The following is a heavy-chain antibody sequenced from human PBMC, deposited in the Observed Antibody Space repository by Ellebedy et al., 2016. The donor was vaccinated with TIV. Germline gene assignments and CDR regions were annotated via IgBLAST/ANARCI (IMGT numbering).Heavy chain of an antibody. CDR1: GYTFDNYG. V-gene: IGHV1-69*10. CDR2: IIPFRGLT. J-gene: IGHJ5*02. CDR3: ARGVALDNSGQNWLDP. Sequence: AASVKVSCKATGYTFDNYGISWVRQAPGQGLEWMGGIIPFRGLTNYAQKLQGRVTITADKSTTTAYMELSSLTCEDTAVYFCARGVALDNSGQNWLDPWGQGTLVTVSS. D-gene: IGHD6-25*01.